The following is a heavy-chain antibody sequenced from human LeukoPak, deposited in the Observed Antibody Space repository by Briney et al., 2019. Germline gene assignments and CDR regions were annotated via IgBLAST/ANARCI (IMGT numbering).Heavy chain of an antibody. V-gene: IGHV3-48*02. J-gene: IGHJ4*02. CDR3: AKDLSSGSFFYYFDY. Sequence: GGSLRLSCAGSGFTFSTYSMNWVRQAPGKGLEWVSFISSSGGTIYYADSVKGRFTISRDNAKNSLYLQMNSLRDEDTAVYYCAKDLSSGSFFYYFDYWGQGTLVTVSS. D-gene: IGHD1-26*01. CDR1: GFTFSTYS. CDR2: ISSSGGTI.